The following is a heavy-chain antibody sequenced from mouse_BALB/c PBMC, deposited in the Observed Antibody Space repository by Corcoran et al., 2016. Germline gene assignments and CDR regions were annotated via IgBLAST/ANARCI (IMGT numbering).Heavy chain of an antibody. V-gene: IGHV9-3-1*01. J-gene: IGHJ2*01. Sequence: QIQLVQSGPELKKPGETVKISCKASGYTFTNYGMNWVKQAPGKGLKWMGWINTYTGEPTYADDFKGRFAFSLETSASTAYLQINNLKNEDTATYFCARDHYYSQNYFDYWGQGTTLTVSS. CDR2: INTYTGEP. D-gene: IGHD1-1*01. CDR3: ARDHYYSQNYFDY. CDR1: GYTFTNYG.